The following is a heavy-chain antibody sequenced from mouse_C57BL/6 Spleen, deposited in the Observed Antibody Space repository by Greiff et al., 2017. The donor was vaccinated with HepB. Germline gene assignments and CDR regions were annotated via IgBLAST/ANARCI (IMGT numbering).Heavy chain of an antibody. CDR3: AREAMITTLFAY. CDR2: IYPGSGST. D-gene: IGHD2-4*01. Sequence: VQLQQPGAELVKPGASVKMSCKASGYTFTSYWITWVKQRPGQGLEWIGDIYPGSGSTNYNEKFKSKATLTVDTSSSTAYMQLSSLTSEDSAVYYCAREAMITTLFAYWGQGTLVTVSA. J-gene: IGHJ3*01. V-gene: IGHV1-55*01. CDR1: GYTFTSYW.